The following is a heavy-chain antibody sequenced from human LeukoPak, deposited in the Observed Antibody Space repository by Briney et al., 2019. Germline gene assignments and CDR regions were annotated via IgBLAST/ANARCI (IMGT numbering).Heavy chain of an antibody. CDR3: AIDRTYFYDSGSSGPHYFDY. J-gene: IGHJ4*02. V-gene: IGHV3-30*01. Sequence: GGSLRLSCAASGVTFSNYALHWVRQAPGKGLEWVAVISYDGTIEYHADAVKGRFTISSDNSKNTLYLQMHSLRAEDTAVYYSAIDRTYFYDSGSSGPHYFDYWGQGTLVTVSS. CDR1: GVTFSNYA. D-gene: IGHD3-10*01. CDR2: ISYDGTIE.